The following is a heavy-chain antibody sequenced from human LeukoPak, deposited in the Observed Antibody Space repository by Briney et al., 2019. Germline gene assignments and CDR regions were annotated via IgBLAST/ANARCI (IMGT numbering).Heavy chain of an antibody. CDR2: ISGSGGST. J-gene: IGHJ4*02. CDR3: AKVAYSGSYYFDY. Sequence: GGSLRPSCAASGFTFSSYGMSWVRQAPGKGLEWVSAISGSGGSTYYADSVKGRFTISRDNSKNTLYLQMNSLRAEDTAVYYCAKVAYSGSYYFDYWGQGTLVTVSS. D-gene: IGHD1-26*01. CDR1: GFTFSSYG. V-gene: IGHV3-23*01.